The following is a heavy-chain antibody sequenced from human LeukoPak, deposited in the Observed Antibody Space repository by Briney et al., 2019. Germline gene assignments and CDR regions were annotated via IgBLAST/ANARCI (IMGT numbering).Heavy chain of an antibody. D-gene: IGHD3-3*01. Sequence: GGTLRLSCSASGFTFTTYGMNWVRQAPGKGLEWVSGIGGSGIRTYYADSVKGRFTISRDNAKNSLYLQMNSLRAEDTAVYYCARDLELRFLEWLEYNWFDPWGQGTLVTVSS. V-gene: IGHV3-48*01. CDR1: GFTFTTYG. J-gene: IGHJ5*02. CDR2: IGGSGIRT. CDR3: ARDLELRFLEWLEYNWFDP.